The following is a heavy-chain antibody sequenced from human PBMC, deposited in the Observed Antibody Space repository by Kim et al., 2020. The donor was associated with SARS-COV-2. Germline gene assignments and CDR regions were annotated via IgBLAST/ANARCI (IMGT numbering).Heavy chain of an antibody. J-gene: IGHJ3*01. CDR3: AREGHEGGYLT. CDR2: NT. D-gene: IGHD3-22*01. V-gene: IGHV1-3*01. Sequence: NTRVSQKYQGRLTITRDTTARTAYMELNSLRSEDTAVYYCAREGHEGGYLTWGQGTMVTVSS.